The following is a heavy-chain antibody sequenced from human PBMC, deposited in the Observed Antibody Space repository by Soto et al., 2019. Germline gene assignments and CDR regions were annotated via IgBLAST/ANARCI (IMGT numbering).Heavy chain of an antibody. CDR1: GGTFSSYA. CDR3: ARDSYCISTSCYPNYYYYYGMDV. Sequence: QVQLVQSGAEVKKPGSSVKVSCKASGGTFSSYAISWVRQAPGQGLEWMGGIIPIFGTANYAQKFQGRVTITADESTSTAYMELSSLRSEDTAVYYCARDSYCISTSCYPNYYYYYGMDVWGQGTTVTVSS. V-gene: IGHV1-69*12. CDR2: IIPIFGTA. J-gene: IGHJ6*02. D-gene: IGHD2-2*01.